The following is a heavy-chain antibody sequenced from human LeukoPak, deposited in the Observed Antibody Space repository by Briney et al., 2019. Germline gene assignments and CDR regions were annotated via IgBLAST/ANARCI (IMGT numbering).Heavy chain of an antibody. CDR1: GYTFTGYY. CDR3: ARHSRTDFVVVVAASYYFDY. CDR2: INPNSGGT. D-gene: IGHD2-15*01. V-gene: IGHV1-2*02. Sequence: GASVKVSCKASGYTFTGYYMHWVRQAPGQGLEWMGWINPNSGGTNYAQKFQGRVTMTRDTSISTAYMELSRLRSDDTAVYYCARHSRTDFVVVVAASYYFDYWGQGTLVTVSS. J-gene: IGHJ4*02.